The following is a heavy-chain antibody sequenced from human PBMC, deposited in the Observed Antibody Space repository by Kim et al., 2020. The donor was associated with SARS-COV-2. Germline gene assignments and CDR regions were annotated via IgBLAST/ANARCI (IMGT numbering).Heavy chain of an antibody. CDR1: GDSISSGGYY. CDR2: VYFTGSP. Sequence: SETLSLTCTVSGDSISSGGYYWSWIRQHPGKGLEWIGYVYFTGSPYYNPSLKSRLTISLDTSENQFSLNLSSVTAADSAVYYCARARVDRFDYWGQGTLV. V-gene: IGHV4-31*03. D-gene: IGHD3-22*01. J-gene: IGHJ4*02. CDR3: ARARVDRFDY.